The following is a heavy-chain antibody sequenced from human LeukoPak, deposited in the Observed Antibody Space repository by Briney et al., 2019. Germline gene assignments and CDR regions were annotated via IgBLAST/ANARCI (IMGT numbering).Heavy chain of an antibody. Sequence: SQTLSLTCTVSGGSISSGSYYWSWLRQPAGKGLEWIGRIYTSGSTNYNPSLKSRVTISVDTSKNQFSLKLSSVTAADTAVYYCASTYCRGGSCYYLVYWGQGTLVTVSS. V-gene: IGHV4-61*02. CDR3: ASTYCRGGSCYYLVY. CDR1: GGSISSGSYY. CDR2: IYTSGST. D-gene: IGHD2-15*01. J-gene: IGHJ4*02.